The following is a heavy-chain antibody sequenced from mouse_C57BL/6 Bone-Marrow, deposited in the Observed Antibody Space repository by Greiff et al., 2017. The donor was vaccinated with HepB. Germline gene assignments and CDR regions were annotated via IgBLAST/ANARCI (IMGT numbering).Heavy chain of an antibody. CDR2: INYDGSST. J-gene: IGHJ2*01. CDR1: GFTFSDYY. CDR3: ARDRGYDGYPFDY. Sequence: EVQVVESEGGLVQPGSSMKLSCTASGFTFSDYYMAWVRQVPEKGLEWVANINYDGSSTYYLDSLKSRFIISRDNAKNILYLQMSSLKSEDTATYYCARDRGYDGYPFDYWGQGTTLTVSS. V-gene: IGHV5-16*01. D-gene: IGHD2-3*01.